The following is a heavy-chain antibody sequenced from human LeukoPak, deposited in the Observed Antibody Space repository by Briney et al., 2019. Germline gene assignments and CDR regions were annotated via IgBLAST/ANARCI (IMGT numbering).Heavy chain of an antibody. CDR1: NY. J-gene: IGHJ5*01. V-gene: IGHV3-53*01. D-gene: IGHD6-13*01. Sequence: NYXSGGREARGKGVEWXSVIYRGGSTYYSDSVKGRFTISRDKYKKTRYLQMNSLSADDTAVYYCARFPPDYSSSWFDYWGQGTLVSVSS. CDR2: IYRGGST. CDR3: ARFPPDYSSSWFDY.